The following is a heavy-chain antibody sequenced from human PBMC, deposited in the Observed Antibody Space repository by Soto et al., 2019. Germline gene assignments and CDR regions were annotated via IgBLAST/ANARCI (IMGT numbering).Heavy chain of an antibody. CDR3: ARVQEGGYYYYGMDV. V-gene: IGHV4-59*01. D-gene: IGHD3-16*01. CDR2: IYYSGST. CDR1: GGSISSYY. J-gene: IGHJ6*02. Sequence: SETLSLTCTVSGGSISSYYWSWIRQPPGKGLEWIGYIYYSGSTNYNPSLKSRVTISVDTSKNQFSLKLSSVTAADTAVYYCARVQEGGYYYYGMDVWGQGTTVTVSS.